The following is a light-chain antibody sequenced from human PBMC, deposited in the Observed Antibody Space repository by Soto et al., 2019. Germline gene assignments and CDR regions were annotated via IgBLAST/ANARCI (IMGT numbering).Light chain of an antibody. CDR1: QSISSW. CDR2: KAS. CDR3: QKYNGAPRT. Sequence: DIQMTQSPSTLSASVGDRVTITCRASQSISSWLAWYQQKPGKAPKLLIYKASSLESGVPSRFSGSGSGTEFTLTISSLHPEDFATYYCQKYNGAPRTFGQGTKVDIK. V-gene: IGKV1-5*03. J-gene: IGKJ1*01.